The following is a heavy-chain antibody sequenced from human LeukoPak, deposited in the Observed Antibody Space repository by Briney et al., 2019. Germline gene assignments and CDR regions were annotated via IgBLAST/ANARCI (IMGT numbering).Heavy chain of an antibody. J-gene: IGHJ4*02. CDR2: IYYSGSP. CDR3: ARVPAQFYFDY. D-gene: IGHD5-24*01. V-gene: IGHV4-59*01. CDR1: GGSISNYY. Sequence: SETLSLTCTVSGGSISNYYWSWIRQPPGKGLEWIGYIYYSGSPNYNPSLRSRVTMSVDTSKNQFSLNLRSVTAADTAVYYCARVPAQFYFDYWGQGTLVTVSS.